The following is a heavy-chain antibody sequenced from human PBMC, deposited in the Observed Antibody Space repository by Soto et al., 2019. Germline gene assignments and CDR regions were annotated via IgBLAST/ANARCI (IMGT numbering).Heavy chain of an antibody. V-gene: IGHV3-30*18. Sequence: QVQLVESGGVVVQPGRSLRLSCEASGFTFCSYAVHWVRQAPGKGLEWVASMSSDGTDKYYADSVKDRFTISRDNSRSTLYLQMTSLRAEDTALDVCAKTVWGKYYSRWFDYWGQGSLVTVSS. J-gene: IGHJ4*02. D-gene: IGHD3-16*01. CDR1: GFTFCSYA. CDR2: MSSDGTDK. CDR3: AKTVWGKYYSRWFDY.